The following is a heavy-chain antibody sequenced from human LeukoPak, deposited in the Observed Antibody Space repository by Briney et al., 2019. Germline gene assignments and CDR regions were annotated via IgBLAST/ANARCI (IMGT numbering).Heavy chain of an antibody. CDR1: GFTFGSYA. V-gene: IGHV3-30-3*01. CDR3: ARAAYYYDSSGYYSFDY. CDR2: ILYDGSNK. J-gene: IGHJ4*02. Sequence: GGSLRLSCAASGFTFGSYAMHWVRQAPGKGLEWVAVILYDGSNKYYADSVKGRFTISRDNSKNTLYLQMNSLRAEDTAVYYCARAAYYYDSSGYYSFDYWGQGTLVTVSS. D-gene: IGHD3-22*01.